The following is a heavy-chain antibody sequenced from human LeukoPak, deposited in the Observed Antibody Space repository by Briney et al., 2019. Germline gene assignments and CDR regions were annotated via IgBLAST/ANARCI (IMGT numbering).Heavy chain of an antibody. CDR3: ARGAQEVILGNYYFDY. CDR2: IYYSGTT. Sequence: SQTLSLTCTVSGASISSGDYYWSWLRQPPGKGLEWFGYIYYSGTTYYNPSLKSRLTISVDTSKNQFSLKLSSVTAADTAVYYCARGAQEVILGNYYFDYWGQGTLVTVSS. V-gene: IGHV4-30-4*01. D-gene: IGHD1-26*01. CDR1: GASISSGDYY. J-gene: IGHJ4*02.